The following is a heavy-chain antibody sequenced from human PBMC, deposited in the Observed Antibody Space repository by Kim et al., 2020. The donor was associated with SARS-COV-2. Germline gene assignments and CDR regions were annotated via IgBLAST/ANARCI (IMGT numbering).Heavy chain of an antibody. CDR1: GGSISSGSYY. D-gene: IGHD3-3*01. V-gene: IGHV4-61*02. J-gene: IGHJ2*01. Sequence: SETLSLTCTVSGGSISSGSYYWSWIRQPAGKGLEWIGRIYTSGSTNYNPSPKRRGTITVDTSKNQFSLKLSSVTAADTAAYYCGRDFGVVTTQTSNWYFDLWGRGTLVTVSS. CDR2: IYTSGST. CDR3: GRDFGVVTTQTSNWYFDL.